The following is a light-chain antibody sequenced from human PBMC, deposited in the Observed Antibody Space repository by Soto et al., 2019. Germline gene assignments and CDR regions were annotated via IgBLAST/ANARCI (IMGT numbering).Light chain of an antibody. CDR2: EVS. CDR1: SSDVGRYNY. CDR3: SSYAITSTPIYV. Sequence: QSVLAQPASVSGSPGQSISISCTGTSSDVGRYNYVSWYQHHPGKAPKLIISEVSNRPSGISTRFSGSKFGNTASLTISGLQAEDEADYYCSSYAITSTPIYVFGTGTKLTVL. J-gene: IGLJ1*01. V-gene: IGLV2-14*01.